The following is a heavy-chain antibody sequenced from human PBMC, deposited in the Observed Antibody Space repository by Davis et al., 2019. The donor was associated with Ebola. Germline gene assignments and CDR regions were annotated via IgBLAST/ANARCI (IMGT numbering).Heavy chain of an antibody. D-gene: IGHD5-18*01. Sequence: PGGSLRLSCAASGFTFSSYGMHWVRQAPGKGLEWVAVISYDGSNKYYADSVKGRFTISRDNSKNTLYLQMNSLRAEDTAVYYCAKDLYTAMAPGGDAFDIWGQGTMVTVSS. J-gene: IGHJ3*02. CDR1: GFTFSSYG. V-gene: IGHV3-30*18. CDR3: AKDLYTAMAPGGDAFDI. CDR2: ISYDGSNK.